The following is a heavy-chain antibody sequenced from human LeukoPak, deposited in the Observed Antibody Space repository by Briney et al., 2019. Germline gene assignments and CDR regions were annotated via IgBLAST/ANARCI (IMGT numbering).Heavy chain of an antibody. CDR3: ARDQGGIAAAGENWFDP. V-gene: IGHV4-34*01. J-gene: IGHJ5*02. CDR1: GGSFSGYY. CDR2: INHSGST. D-gene: IGHD6-13*01. Sequence: KASETLSLTCAVYGGSFSGYYWSWIRQPPGKGLEWIGEINHSGSTNYNPSLKSRVTISVDTSKNQFSLKLSSVTAADTAVYYCARDQGGIAAAGENWFDPWGQGTLVTVSS.